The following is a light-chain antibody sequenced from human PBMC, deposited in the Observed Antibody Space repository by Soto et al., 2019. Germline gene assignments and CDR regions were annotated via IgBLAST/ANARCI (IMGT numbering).Light chain of an antibody. Sequence: DIQMTQSPSALSASVGDRVTITCQASQDISDVLNWYQQQPGKAPKVLIYDASKLQTGVPSRFSGRGSGKDFTFTISSLQPDDSGTYYCQQFYDLPITSGQGTRLEIK. V-gene: IGKV1-33*01. CDR3: QQFYDLPIT. J-gene: IGKJ5*01. CDR2: DAS. CDR1: QDISDV.